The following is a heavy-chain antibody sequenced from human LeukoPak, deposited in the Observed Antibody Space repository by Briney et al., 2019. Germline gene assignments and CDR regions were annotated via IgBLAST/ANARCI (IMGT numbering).Heavy chain of an antibody. D-gene: IGHD1-26*01. CDR3: ARSGSQRYGGAFDD. Sequence: SEPLSLTCTVSGDSISRYYWRWIRQPPGKGLEWIAYIYHGGTNNYNPSLKSRVTISSDTSKNQFSLRLSSVTAADTAVYYCARSGSQRYGGAFDDWGQGTLVTVSS. J-gene: IGHJ4*02. V-gene: IGHV4-4*09. CDR1: GDSISRYY. CDR2: IYHGGTN.